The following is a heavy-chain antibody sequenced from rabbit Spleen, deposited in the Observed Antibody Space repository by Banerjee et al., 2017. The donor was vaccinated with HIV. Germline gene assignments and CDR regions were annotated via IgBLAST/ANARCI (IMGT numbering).Heavy chain of an antibody. CDR2: IYPDSSGST. Sequence: QEQLTETGGGLVPPGGSLTLSCKASGIDFTNYYITWVRQAPGKGLECIACIYPDSSGSTYYASWAKGRFTISKTSSTTVTLQMTSLTAADTATYFCARDLDGVIGWNFGWWGQGTLVTVS. D-gene: IGHD4-1*01. J-gene: IGHJ3*01. CDR1: GIDFTNYY. CDR3: ARDLDGVIGWNFGW. V-gene: IGHV1S45*01.